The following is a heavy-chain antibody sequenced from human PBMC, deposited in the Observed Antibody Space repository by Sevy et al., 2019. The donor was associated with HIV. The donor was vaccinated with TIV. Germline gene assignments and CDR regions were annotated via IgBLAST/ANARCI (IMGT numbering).Heavy chain of an antibody. CDR2: ISWDGSST. Sequence: GGSLRLSCAASGFTFDDYTMHWVRQAPGKGLEWVSLISWDGSSTYYADSVKGRFTISRDNSKNSLYLQMNSLRTEDTALYYCARGSGELTNAGGWQPEPNAFDIWGQGTMVTVSS. D-gene: IGHD3-10*01. CDR3: ARGSGELTNAGGWQPEPNAFDI. J-gene: IGHJ3*02. V-gene: IGHV3-43*01. CDR1: GFTFDDYT.